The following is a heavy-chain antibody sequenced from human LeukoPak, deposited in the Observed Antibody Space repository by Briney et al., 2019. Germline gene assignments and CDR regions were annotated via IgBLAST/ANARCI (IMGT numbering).Heavy chain of an antibody. CDR1: GCTFSSYA. D-gene: IGHD1-1*01. CDR3: ARDVNCGRGTIVSYYFDY. CDR2: IIPILGIA. Sequence: SVKVSCKASGCTFSSYAISWVRQAPGQGLEWMGRIIPILGIANYAQKFQGRVTITADKSTSTAYMELSSLRSDDTAVYYCARDVNCGRGTIVSYYFDYWGQGTLVTVSS. V-gene: IGHV1-69*04. J-gene: IGHJ4*02.